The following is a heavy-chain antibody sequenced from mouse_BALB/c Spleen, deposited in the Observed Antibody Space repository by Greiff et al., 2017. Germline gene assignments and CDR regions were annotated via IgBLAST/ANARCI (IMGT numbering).Heavy chain of an antibody. CDR1: GFSLTSYG. CDR2: IWAGGST. Sequence: QVQLQQSGPGLVAPSQSLSITCTVSGFSLTSYGVHWVRQPPGKGLEWLGVIWAGGSTNYNSALMSRLSISKDNSKSQVFLKMNSLQTDDTAMYYCARTDYDEGYYAMDYWGQGTSVTVSS. D-gene: IGHD2-4*01. CDR3: ARTDYDEGYYAMDY. V-gene: IGHV2-9*02. J-gene: IGHJ4*01.